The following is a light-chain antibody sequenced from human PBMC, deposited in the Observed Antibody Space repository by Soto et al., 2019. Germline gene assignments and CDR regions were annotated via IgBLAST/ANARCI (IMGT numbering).Light chain of an antibody. J-gene: IGLJ2*01. V-gene: IGLV3-21*02. CDR2: DDS. CDR3: LVWDHNADFVV. CDR1: NLGRSS. Sequence: SYEPTQPPSVSVAPGLTARITCGVHNLGRSSVQWFQQKPGQAPVLVVYDDSDRPSGIPERFSGSNSGDTATLTVNRVEAGDEADYFCLVWDHNADFVVFGGGPKLTVL.